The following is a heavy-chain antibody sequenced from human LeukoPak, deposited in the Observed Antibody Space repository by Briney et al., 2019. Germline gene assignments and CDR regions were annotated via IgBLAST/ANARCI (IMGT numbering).Heavy chain of an antibody. CDR1: GGTFSSYA. Sequence: ASVKVSCKASGGTFSSYAISWVRQAPGQGLEWMGGIIPIFGTANYAQKFQGRVTITTDESTSTAYMELSSLRSEDTAVYYCARVSTIFGGGADYWGQGTLVTVSS. V-gene: IGHV1-69*05. J-gene: IGHJ4*02. CDR2: IIPIFGTA. CDR3: ARVSTIFGGGADY. D-gene: IGHD3-3*01.